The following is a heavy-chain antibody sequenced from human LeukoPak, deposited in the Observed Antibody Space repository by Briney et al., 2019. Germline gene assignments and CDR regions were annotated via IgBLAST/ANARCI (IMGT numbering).Heavy chain of an antibody. J-gene: IGHJ4*02. CDR2: ISGSGGST. CDR3: AISRYSGSYPFDY. V-gene: IGHV3-23*01. CDR1: GFTFSSYA. D-gene: IGHD1-26*01. Sequence: GESLRLSCAASGFTFSSYAMSWVRKAPGQGMEWVSAISGSGGSTYYADSVKGRFTISRDNSKNTLYLQMNSLRAEDTAVYYCAISRYSGSYPFDYWGQGTLVTVSS.